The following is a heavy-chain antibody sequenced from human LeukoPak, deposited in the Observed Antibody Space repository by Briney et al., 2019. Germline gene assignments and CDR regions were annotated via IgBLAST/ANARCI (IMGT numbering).Heavy chain of an antibody. CDR1: GYSFTSYW. CDR3: ASSVAGTFWYFDL. D-gene: IGHD6-19*01. V-gene: IGHV5-51*01. J-gene: IGHJ2*01. Sequence: GESLKISCKGSGYSFTSYWIGWVRQMPGKDLEWMGIIYPGDSDTRYSPSFQGQVTISADKSISTAYLQWSSLKASDTAMYYCASSVAGTFWYFDLWGRGTLVTVSS. CDR2: IYPGDSDT.